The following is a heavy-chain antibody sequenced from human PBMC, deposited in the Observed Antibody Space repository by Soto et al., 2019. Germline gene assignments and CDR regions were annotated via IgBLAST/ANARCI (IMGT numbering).Heavy chain of an antibody. CDR2: IYSGGST. D-gene: IGHD5-18*01. CDR3: ARSGYSYASHYYYGMDV. J-gene: IGHJ6*02. Sequence: EVQLVESGGGLIQPGGSLRLSCAASGFTVSSNYMSWVRQAPGKGLEWVSVIYSGGSTYYADSVKGRFTISRDNSKNTLYLQMNSLRAEDTAVYYCARSGYSYASHYYYGMDVWGQGTTVTVSS. CDR1: GFTVSSNY. V-gene: IGHV3-53*01.